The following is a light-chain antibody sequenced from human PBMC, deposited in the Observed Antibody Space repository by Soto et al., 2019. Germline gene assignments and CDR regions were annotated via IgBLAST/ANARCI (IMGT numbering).Light chain of an antibody. CDR2: GAS. CDR3: QQYNNWPF. J-gene: IGKJ4*01. V-gene: IGKV3-15*01. CDR1: QSVSSN. Sequence: EIVMTQSPATLSVSPGERATLSCRASQSVSSNLAWYQQKPGQAPRLLIYGASTRATGIPARFSGSGSGTEFTLTISSLQSEDFAVYYCQQYNNWPFFGGGPKVDIK.